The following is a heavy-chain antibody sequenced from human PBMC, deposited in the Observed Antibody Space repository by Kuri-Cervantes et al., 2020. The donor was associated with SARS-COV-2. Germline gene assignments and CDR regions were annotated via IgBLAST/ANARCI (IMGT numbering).Heavy chain of an antibody. CDR2: INHSRST. Sequence: LRLACAVYGGSFSGYYWSWIRQPPGKGLEWIGEINHSRSTNYNPSLKSRVTVSVDTSKNQFSLKLSSVTAADTAVYYCARAGDNWGQGDDAFDIWGQGTMVTVSS. J-gene: IGHJ3*02. V-gene: IGHV4-34*01. CDR3: ARAGDNWGQGDDAFDI. CDR1: GGSFSGYY. D-gene: IGHD7-27*01.